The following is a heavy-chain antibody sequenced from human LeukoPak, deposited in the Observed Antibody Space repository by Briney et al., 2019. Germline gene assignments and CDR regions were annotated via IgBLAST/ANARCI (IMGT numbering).Heavy chain of an antibody. CDR3: ARGGSSWDWYFDL. CDR2: IYSGGYT. V-gene: IGHV3-53*01. D-gene: IGHD6-19*01. Sequence: GGSLRLSCAASGFRVNSKFMTWVRQAPGKGLEWVSVIYSGGYTNYADSVRGRFTISRDFSQNTLYLQMNNLRVEDTAVYFCARGGSSWDWYFDLWGRGSLVTVSS. J-gene: IGHJ2*01. CDR1: GFRVNSKF.